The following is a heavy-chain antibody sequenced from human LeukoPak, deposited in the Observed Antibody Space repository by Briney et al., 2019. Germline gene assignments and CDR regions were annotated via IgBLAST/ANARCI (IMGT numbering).Heavy chain of an antibody. J-gene: IGHJ4*02. CDR2: INPNSGGT. D-gene: IGHD6-6*01. CDR3: ARGGSSSPTRPFDC. V-gene: IGHV1-2*06. Sequence: ASVTVSCKASGYTFTGYYMHWVRQAPGQGLEWMGRINPNSGGTNYAQKFQGRVTMTRDTSISTAYMELSRLRADDTAVYYCARGGSSSPTRPFDCWGQGTLVTVSS. CDR1: GYTFTGYY.